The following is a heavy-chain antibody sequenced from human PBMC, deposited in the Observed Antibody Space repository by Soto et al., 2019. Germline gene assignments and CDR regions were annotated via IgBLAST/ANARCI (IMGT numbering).Heavy chain of an antibody. CDR2: IYTSGST. CDR3: ARGDIVVVPAAISYYYGMGV. CDR1: GGSISSYY. V-gene: IGHV4-4*07. Sequence: SETLSLTCTVSGGSISSYYWSWIRQPAGKGLEWIGRIYTSGSTNYSPSLKSRVTMSVDTSKNQFSLKLSSVTAADTAVYYCARGDIVVVPAAISYYYGMGVWGQGTTVTVSS. D-gene: IGHD2-2*02. J-gene: IGHJ6*02.